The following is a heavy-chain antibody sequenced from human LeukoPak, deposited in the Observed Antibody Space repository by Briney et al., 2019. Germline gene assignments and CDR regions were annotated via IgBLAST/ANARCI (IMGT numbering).Heavy chain of an antibody. V-gene: IGHV4-59*12. CDR3: ARDRYDRSGYYWIDY. Sequence: PSETLSLTCTVSGGSINSYYWSWVRQPPGKGREWLGYIYYSGSTNYNPSLKSRVTISVDTSKNQFSLKLSSVTAADTAVYYCARDRYDRSGYYWIDYWGQGTLVTVSS. D-gene: IGHD3-22*01. CDR1: GGSINSYY. CDR2: IYYSGST. J-gene: IGHJ4*02.